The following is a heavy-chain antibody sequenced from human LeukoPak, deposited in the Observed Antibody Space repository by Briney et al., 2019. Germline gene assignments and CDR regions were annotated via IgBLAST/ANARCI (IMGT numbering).Heavy chain of an antibody. D-gene: IGHD3-10*01. CDR3: ARGKSRAHGFSEYFDR. J-gene: IGHJ4*02. V-gene: IGHV4-31*03. CDR2: IYYSGST. CDR1: GGSVSSADYY. Sequence: SETLSLTCTDSGGSVSSADYYWTWIRQHPAKGLEWIGYIYYSGSTYYNPSLRSRLTISLDTSNSQFSLMLSSVTVADTAVYYCARGKSRAHGFSEYFDRWGQGTLATVSS.